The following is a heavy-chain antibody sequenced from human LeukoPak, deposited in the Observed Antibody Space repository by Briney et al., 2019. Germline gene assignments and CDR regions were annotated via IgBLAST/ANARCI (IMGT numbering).Heavy chain of an antibody. D-gene: IGHD6-19*01. CDR2: IKQDGSEK. V-gene: IGHV3-7*05. J-gene: IGHJ4*02. Sequence: GGSLRLSCAASGFTFSSYWMSWVRQAPGKGLEWVANIKQDGSEKYYVDSVKGRFTISRDNAKNSLYLQMNSLRAEDTAVYYCARDLETGSGWYFQSISPYFDYWGQGTLVTVSS. CDR3: ARDLETGSGWYFQSISPYFDY. CDR1: GFTFSSYW.